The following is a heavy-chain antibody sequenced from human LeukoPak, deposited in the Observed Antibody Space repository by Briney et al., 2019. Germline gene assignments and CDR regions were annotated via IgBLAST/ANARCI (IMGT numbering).Heavy chain of an antibody. CDR1: GYTFTSYY. CDR3: ARELDYYDSSGYPGY. V-gene: IGHV1-46*01. J-gene: IGHJ4*02. Sequence: ASVKVSCKASGYTFTSYYMHWVRQAPGQGLEWMGIINPSGGSTSYAQKFQGRVAMTRDTSTSTVYMELSSLRSEDTAVYYCARELDYYDSSGYPGYWGQGTLVTVSS. D-gene: IGHD3-22*01. CDR2: INPSGGST.